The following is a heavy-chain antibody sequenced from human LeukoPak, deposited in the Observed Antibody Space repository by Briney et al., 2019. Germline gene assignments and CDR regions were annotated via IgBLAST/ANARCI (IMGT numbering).Heavy chain of an antibody. CDR2: IYYSGST. D-gene: IGHD5-18*01. V-gene: IGHV4-39*07. Sequence: PSETLPLTCAVSGGSISSSSYYWGWIRQPPGKGLEWIGSIYYSGSTYYNPSLKSRVIISVDTSKNQFSLKLSSVTAADTAVYYCARRQDTAMVFDYWGQGTLVTVSS. CDR1: GGSISSSSYY. J-gene: IGHJ4*02. CDR3: ARRQDTAMVFDY.